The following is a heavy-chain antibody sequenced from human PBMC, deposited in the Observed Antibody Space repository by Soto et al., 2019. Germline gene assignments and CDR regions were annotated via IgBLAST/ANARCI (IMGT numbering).Heavy chain of an antibody. Sequence: SETLSLACTVSGDCISSSSYYWGWIRQPPGKGLEWIGSIHYSGSADYNPSLKSRVTISVDTSKNQFSLKLTSVTAADTSVYYCARLDFLDDCWGQGTLVTSPQ. D-gene: IGHD3-3*01. CDR1: GDCISSSSYY. J-gene: IGHJ4*02. V-gene: IGHV4-39*01. CDR2: IHYSGSA. CDR3: ARLDFLDDC.